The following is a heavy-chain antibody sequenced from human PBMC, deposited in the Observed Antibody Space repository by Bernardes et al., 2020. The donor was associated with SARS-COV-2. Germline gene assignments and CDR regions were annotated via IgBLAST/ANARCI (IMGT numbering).Heavy chain of an antibody. V-gene: IGHV1-69*05. CDR1: DGPLRDYG. CDR2: IRPLFDKT. D-gene: IGHD1-20*01. Sequence: SVKVSCKASDGPLRDYGISWVRQAPGQGLEWLGGIRPLFDKTNYAQKYQGRVTITTDESTSAVYLVLTSLTSDDTAMYYCARGIRNRHYYYGVDVWGQGPTVIVSS. CDR3: ARGIRNRHYYYGVDV. J-gene: IGHJ6*02.